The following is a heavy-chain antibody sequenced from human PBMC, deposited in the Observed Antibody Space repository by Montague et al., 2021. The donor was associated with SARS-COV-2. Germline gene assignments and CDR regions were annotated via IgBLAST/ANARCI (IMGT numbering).Heavy chain of an antibody. J-gene: IGHJ4*02. D-gene: IGHD3-9*01. CDR2: ISYVGSNQ. V-gene: IGHV3-30*04. Sequence: SLSLSCAASKFSFSSYALHWVRQAPGKGLEWVAVISYVGSNQYYADSVKGRFTISRDNSKNTLYLQMSSLRAEDTAVYYCARPSYYDILTGNGRLEYWGREPWSPSP. CDR1: KFSFSSYA. CDR3: ARPSYYDILTGNGRLEY.